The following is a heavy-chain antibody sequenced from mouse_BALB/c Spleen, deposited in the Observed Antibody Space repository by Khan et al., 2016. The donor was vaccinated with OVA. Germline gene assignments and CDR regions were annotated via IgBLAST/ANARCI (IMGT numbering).Heavy chain of an antibody. V-gene: IGHV1-7*01. Sequence: QMNLKYSGAELAKPGASVKMSCKASGYTFTTYWMHLLKQRPGQGLEWIGYINPTSGYTDYNEKFKDRATLSADRSSSTAYMQLSSLTSEDSAVYCLAADRID. CDR3: AADRID. CDR2: INPTSGYT. J-gene: IGHJ2*01. CDR1: GYTFTTYW.